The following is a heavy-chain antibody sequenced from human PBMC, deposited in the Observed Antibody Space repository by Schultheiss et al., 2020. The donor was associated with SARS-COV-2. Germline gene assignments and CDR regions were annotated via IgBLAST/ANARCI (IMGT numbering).Heavy chain of an antibody. CDR2: IYWDDDK. CDR1: GFSLSTSGVG. Sequence: SGPTLVKPTQTLTLTCTFSGFSLSTSGVGVGWIRQPPGKALEWLALIYWDDDKRYSPSLKSRLTITKDTSKSQVVLTMTNMDPVDTATYYCAHSHYGSGSISAPHWFDPWGQGTLVTVSS. D-gene: IGHD3-10*01. J-gene: IGHJ5*02. CDR3: AHSHYGSGSISAPHWFDP. V-gene: IGHV2-5*02.